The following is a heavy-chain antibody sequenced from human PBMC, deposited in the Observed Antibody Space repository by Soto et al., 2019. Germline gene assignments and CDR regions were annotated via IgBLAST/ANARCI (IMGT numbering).Heavy chain of an antibody. CDR2: ISVSGGST. CDR3: AKDIYPFGYDSSGYAFDY. D-gene: IGHD3-22*01. J-gene: IGHJ4*02. V-gene: IGHV3-23*01. CDR1: GFTFSSYA. Sequence: GGSLRLSCAASGFTFSSYAISWVRQAPGKGLEWVSAISVSGGSTYYADSVKGRFTISRDNSKNTLYLQMNSLRAEDTAVYYCAKDIYPFGYDSSGYAFDYWGQGTLVTVSS.